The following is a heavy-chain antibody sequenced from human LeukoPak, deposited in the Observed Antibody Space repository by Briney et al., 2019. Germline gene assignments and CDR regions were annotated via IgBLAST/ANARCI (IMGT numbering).Heavy chain of an antibody. D-gene: IGHD3-9*01. Sequence: GASVKVSCKASGYTFTSYYMHWVRQAPGQGLEWMGIINPSGGSTSYAQKFQGRVTMTRDMSTGTVYMELSSLRSEDTAVYYCARDQHYYDILTGYYSDNWFDPWGQGTLVTVSS. CDR3: ARDQHYYDILTGYYSDNWFDP. J-gene: IGHJ5*02. V-gene: IGHV1-46*01. CDR2: INPSGGST. CDR1: GYTFTSYY.